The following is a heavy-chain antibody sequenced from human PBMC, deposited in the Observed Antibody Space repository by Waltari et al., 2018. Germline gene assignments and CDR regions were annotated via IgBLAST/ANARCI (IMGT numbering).Heavy chain of an antibody. V-gene: IGHV4-4*02. Sequence: QVQLQESGPGLVKPSGTLSLTCAVSGGSISSSNWWSWVRQPPGKGLEGIGEIYHSGSTNYNPSRKSAVTRSVDKSKHQFSMKLSSVTAADTAVYYCARVISGSSYYYYYGMDVWGQGTTVTVSS. CDR3: ARVISGSSYYYYYGMDV. J-gene: IGHJ6*02. CDR1: GGSISSSNW. CDR2: IYHSGST. D-gene: IGHD1-26*01.